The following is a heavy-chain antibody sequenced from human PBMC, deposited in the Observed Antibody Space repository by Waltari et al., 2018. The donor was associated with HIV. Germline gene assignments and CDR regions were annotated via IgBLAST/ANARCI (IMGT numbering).Heavy chain of an antibody. Sequence: QVQLQQWGAGLLKPSETLSLTCAVYGGSFSGYYWSWIRQPPGKGLEWMGDINHSGSTNYNPSVTSRVTISVDTSKNQFTLKLSSVTAADTAVYYCARRYDYYESSGYPGTSWFDPWGQGTLVTVSS. J-gene: IGHJ5*02. CDR3: ARRYDYYESSGYPGTSWFDP. V-gene: IGHV4-34*01. CDR2: INHSGST. CDR1: GGSFSGYY. D-gene: IGHD3-22*01.